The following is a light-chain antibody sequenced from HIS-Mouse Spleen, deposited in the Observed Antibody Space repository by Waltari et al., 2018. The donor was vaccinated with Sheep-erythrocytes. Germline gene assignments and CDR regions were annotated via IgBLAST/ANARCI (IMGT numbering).Light chain of an antibody. CDR3: CSYAGSYNHV. Sequence: QSALTQPASVSGSPGQSITISCTGTSSDVGSYNLVSWYQQHPVKAPKLMIYDVSKRPSGVPVRFSGSKSGNTASLTISRPQAEDEADYYCCSYAGSYNHVFATGTKVTVL. V-gene: IGLV2-23*02. J-gene: IGLJ1*01. CDR1: SSDVGSYNL. CDR2: DVS.